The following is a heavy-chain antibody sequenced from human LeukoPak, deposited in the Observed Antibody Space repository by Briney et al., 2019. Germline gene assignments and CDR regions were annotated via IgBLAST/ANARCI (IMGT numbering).Heavy chain of an antibody. CDR2: IHHSGST. CDR1: GGSISSGYW. CDR3: ARNADYDHDY. J-gene: IGHJ4*02. V-gene: IGHV4-4*02. D-gene: IGHD4-17*01. Sequence: PSGTLSHTCAVSGGSISSGYWWSWVRQPPGKGLEWIGEIHHSGSTNYNPSLKSRVTISVDKSKNQLSLNLSSVTAADTAMYYCARNADYDHDYWGQGTLVTVSS.